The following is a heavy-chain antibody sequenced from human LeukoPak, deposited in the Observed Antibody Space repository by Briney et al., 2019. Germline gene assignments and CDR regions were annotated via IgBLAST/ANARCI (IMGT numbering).Heavy chain of an antibody. CDR2: ISGSGGST. CDR3: AKDPGYCSGGSCYSGVY. Sequence: GGSLRLSCAASGFTFSSYAMSWVRQAPGKGLEWVSAISGSGGSTYYADSVKGRFTISRDNFKNTLYLQMNSLRAEDTAVYYCAKDPGYCSGGSCYSGVYWGQGTLVTVSS. CDR1: GFTFSSYA. V-gene: IGHV3-23*01. D-gene: IGHD2-15*01. J-gene: IGHJ4*02.